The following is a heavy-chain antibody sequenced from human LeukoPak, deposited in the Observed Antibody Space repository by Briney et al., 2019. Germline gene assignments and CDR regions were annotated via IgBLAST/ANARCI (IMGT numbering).Heavy chain of an antibody. Sequence: QPGGSLRLSCAASGFSFSSHGMSWVRQAPGKGLEWVSGIIGGAGSTYYADSVKGRFTISRDNSKNTLYLQMNSLRAEDTAVYYCANDLKATMVRGVIRYDYWGQGTLVTVSS. CDR1: GFSFSSHG. CDR3: ANDLKATMVRGVIRYDY. CDR2: IIGGAGST. D-gene: IGHD3-10*01. J-gene: IGHJ4*02. V-gene: IGHV3-23*01.